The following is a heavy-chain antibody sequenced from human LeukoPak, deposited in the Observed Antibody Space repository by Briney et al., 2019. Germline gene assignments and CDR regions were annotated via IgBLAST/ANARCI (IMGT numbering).Heavy chain of an antibody. CDR3: ARDQFYRPYRGEAISFDY. D-gene: IGHD3-10*01. V-gene: IGHV1-18*01. J-gene: IGHJ4*02. CDR1: GYTFTSYG. CDR2: ISAYNGNT. Sequence: GASVKVSCKASGYTFTSYGISWVRQAPGQGLEWMGWISAYNGNTNYAQKLQGRVTMTTDTSTSTAYMELRSLRSDDTAVYYCARDQFYRPYRGEAISFDYWGQGTLVTVSS.